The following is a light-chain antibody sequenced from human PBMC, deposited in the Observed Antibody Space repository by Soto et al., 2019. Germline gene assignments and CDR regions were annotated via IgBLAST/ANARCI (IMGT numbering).Light chain of an antibody. Sequence: QSVLTQPPSVSGAPGQRVTISCTGTSSNIGTSYDVHWYQQLPGAAPKLLIYGSTNRPSGVPERFSGSKSGSSAFLAISGLQSEDEADYYCASWDDSLNGHWVFGGGTKLTVL. V-gene: IGLV1-40*01. CDR1: SSNIGTSYD. CDR2: GST. CDR3: ASWDDSLNGHWV. J-gene: IGLJ3*02.